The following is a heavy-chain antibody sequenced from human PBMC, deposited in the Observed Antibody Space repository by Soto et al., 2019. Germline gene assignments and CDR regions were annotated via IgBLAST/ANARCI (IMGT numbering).Heavy chain of an antibody. Sequence: SETLSLTCTVSGGSVSSSSYYWSWIRQPPGKGLEWIGYIYYSGSTNYNPSLKSRVTISVDTSKNQFSLKLSSVTAADTAVYYCARDRCSGGSCYSHYYYGMDVWGQGTTVTVSS. CDR3: ARDRCSGGSCYSHYYYGMDV. J-gene: IGHJ6*02. D-gene: IGHD2-15*01. V-gene: IGHV4-61*01. CDR1: GGSVSSSSYY. CDR2: IYYSGST.